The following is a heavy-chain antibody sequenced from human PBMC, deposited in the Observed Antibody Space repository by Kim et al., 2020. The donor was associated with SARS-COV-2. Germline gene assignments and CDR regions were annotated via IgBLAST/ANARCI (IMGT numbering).Heavy chain of an antibody. J-gene: IGHJ4*02. Sequence: DSVKGRFTISRDNAKNSLYLQMNSLRAEDTAVYYCARGGIAARLTEPLDYWGQGTLVTVSS. CDR3: ARGGIAARLTEPLDY. V-gene: IGHV3-21*01. D-gene: IGHD6-6*01.